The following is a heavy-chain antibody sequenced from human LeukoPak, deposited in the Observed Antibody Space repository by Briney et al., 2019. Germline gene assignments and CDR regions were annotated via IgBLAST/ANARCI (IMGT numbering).Heavy chain of an antibody. D-gene: IGHD4-11*01. CDR2: IRYDGSNT. CDR3: AKGGDYSNYVADY. J-gene: IGHJ4*02. V-gene: IGHV3-30*02. Sequence: QSGGSLRLSCAASGFTFSSYGMHRVRQAPGKGLEWVAFIRYDGSNTYYADSVKGRFTISRDNSKNTLYLQMNSLRAEDTAVYYCAKGGDYSNYVADYWGQGTLVTVSS. CDR1: GFTFSSYG.